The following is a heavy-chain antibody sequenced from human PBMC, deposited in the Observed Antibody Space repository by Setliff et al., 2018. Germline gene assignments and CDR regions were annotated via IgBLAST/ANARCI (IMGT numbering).Heavy chain of an antibody. CDR3: ARDTPTGDDAFDI. V-gene: IGHV1-18*04. CDR1: GYTFTRYY. D-gene: IGHD7-27*01. CDR2: ISAYNGNT. J-gene: IGHJ3*02. Sequence: ASVKVSCKASGYTFTRYYMHWVRQAPGQGLEWMGWISAYNGNTNYAQKLQGRVTMTTDTSTSTAYMELRSLRSDDTAVYYCARDTPTGDDAFDIWGQGTMVTVSS.